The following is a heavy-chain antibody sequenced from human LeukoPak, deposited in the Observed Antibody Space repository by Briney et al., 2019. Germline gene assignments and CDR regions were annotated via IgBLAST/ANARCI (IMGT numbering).Heavy chain of an antibody. D-gene: IGHD5-12*01. J-gene: IGHJ4*02. CDR1: GFTFSSYW. V-gene: IGHV3-7*01. CDR2: IKQDGSEK. Sequence: GGSLRLSCAGSGFTFSSYWMSWVRQAPGKGLEWVANIKQDGSEKYYVDSVKGRFTISRDNAKNSLYLQMNSLRAEETAVYYCANGGYGAYYFDYWGQGTLVTVSS. CDR3: ANGGYGAYYFDY.